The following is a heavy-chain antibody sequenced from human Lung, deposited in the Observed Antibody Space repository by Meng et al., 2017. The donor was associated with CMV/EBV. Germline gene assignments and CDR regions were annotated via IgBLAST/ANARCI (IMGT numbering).Heavy chain of an antibody. J-gene: IGHJ5*02. CDR3: AKNPVDYADP. V-gene: IGHV3-23*03. CDR1: GFTFGTYG. Sequence: ESXKISCAASGFTFGTYGMSWVRQAPGKGLEWVAVIYLGDRSTWYGDFVKGRFSIYTDDSKSTVYLQMNSLRAEDTALYYCAKNPVDYADPWGHGTLVTVSS. CDR2: IYLGDRST. D-gene: IGHD4-17*01.